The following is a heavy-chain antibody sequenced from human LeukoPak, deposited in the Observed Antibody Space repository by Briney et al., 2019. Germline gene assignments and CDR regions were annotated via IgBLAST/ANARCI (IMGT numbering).Heavy chain of an antibody. CDR3: AGERLYKGVYSSSWYGAFDI. CDR2: IYSGGST. Sequence: GGSLRLPCAASGFTVSSNYMSWVRQAPGKGLEWVSVIYSGGSTYYADSVKGRFTISRDNSKNTLYLQMNSLRAEDTAVYYCAGERLYKGVYSSSWYGAFDIWGQGTMVTVSS. D-gene: IGHD6-13*01. V-gene: IGHV3-53*01. CDR1: GFTVSSNY. J-gene: IGHJ3*02.